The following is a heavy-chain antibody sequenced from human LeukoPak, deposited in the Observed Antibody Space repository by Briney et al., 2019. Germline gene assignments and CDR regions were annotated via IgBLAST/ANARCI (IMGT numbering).Heavy chain of an antibody. Sequence: AGGSLRLSCAASGFTVSSNYMSWVRQAPGKGLEWVSVIYSGGSTYYADSVKGRFTISRDNSKNTLYLQMNSLRAEDTAVYYCARSRYYGSGSYFWGQGTLVTVSS. CDR1: GFTVSSNY. V-gene: IGHV3-66*01. J-gene: IGHJ4*02. CDR3: ARSRYYGSGSYF. D-gene: IGHD3-10*01. CDR2: IYSGGST.